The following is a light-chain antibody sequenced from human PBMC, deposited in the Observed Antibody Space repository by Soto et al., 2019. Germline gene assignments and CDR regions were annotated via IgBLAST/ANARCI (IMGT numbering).Light chain of an antibody. J-gene: IGKJ1*01. CDR2: AAS. CDR3: QQSYSTPPT. CDR1: QSISNY. V-gene: IGKV1-39*01. Sequence: DIQMTQSPSSLSASVGDRVTITCRASQSISNYLNWYQQKPGKAPKLLISAASSLQSGVPSRFSGSRSGTDFTLTINSLPPEDFATYYCQQSYSTPPTFGQGTKVEIK.